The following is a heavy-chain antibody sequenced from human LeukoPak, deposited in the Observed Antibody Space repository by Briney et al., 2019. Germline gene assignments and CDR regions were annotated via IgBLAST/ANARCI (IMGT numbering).Heavy chain of an antibody. J-gene: IGHJ4*02. CDR3: ARGLAVAGTILDY. CDR1: GGSFRVYY. CDR2: INHSGST. Sequence: SETLSLTCAVYGGSFRVYYWSWIRQPPGKGLEWIGEINHSGSTKYNPPLKRRATISVDTSKNQFSLKLSSVTAADTAVYYCARGLAVAGTILDYWGQGTLVTVSS. D-gene: IGHD6-19*01. V-gene: IGHV4-34*01.